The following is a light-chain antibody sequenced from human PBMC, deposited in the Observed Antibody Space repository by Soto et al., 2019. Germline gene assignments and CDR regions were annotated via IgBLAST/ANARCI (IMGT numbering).Light chain of an antibody. CDR1: ESVSTN. Sequence: EIVMTQSPATLSLAPGERVTLSCRASESVSTNLAWYQQKAGQAPRLLIYGASTRATGIPARFSGSGSGTDFTLTISRLEPEDFAVYYCQQYGRSPTTFGQGTKVDI. CDR2: GAS. CDR3: QQYGRSPTT. J-gene: IGKJ1*01. V-gene: IGKV3-15*01.